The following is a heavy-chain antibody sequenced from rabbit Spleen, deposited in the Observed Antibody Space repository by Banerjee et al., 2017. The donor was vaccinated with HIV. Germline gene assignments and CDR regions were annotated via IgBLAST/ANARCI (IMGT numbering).Heavy chain of an antibody. J-gene: IGHJ4*01. CDR3: ARDAGYAGYGQYYFNL. V-gene: IGHV1S40*01. D-gene: IGHD7-1*01. CDR1: GFSFSSSYY. CDR2: IYAGSSGST. Sequence: QSLEESGGDLVKPGASLTLTCTASGFSFSSSYYMCWVRQAPGKGLEWIACIYAGSSGSTYYASWAKGRFTISKTSSTTVTLQMTSLTAADTATYFCARDAGYAGYGQYYFNLWGPGTLVTV.